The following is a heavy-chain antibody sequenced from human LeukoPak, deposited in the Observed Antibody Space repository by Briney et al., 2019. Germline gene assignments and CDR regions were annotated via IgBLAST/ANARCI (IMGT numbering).Heavy chain of an antibody. CDR2: ISSSSSYI. V-gene: IGHV3-21*01. CDR1: GFTFSSYS. J-gene: IGHJ4*02. D-gene: IGHD3-10*01. CDR3: ARAQYYYGSGSYYNFDY. Sequence: GGSLRLSCAASGFTFSSYSMNWVRQAPGKGLEWVSSISSSSSYIYYADSVKGRFTISRDKAKNSLYLQMNSLRAEDTAVYYCARAQYYYGSGSYYNFDYWGQGTLVTVSS.